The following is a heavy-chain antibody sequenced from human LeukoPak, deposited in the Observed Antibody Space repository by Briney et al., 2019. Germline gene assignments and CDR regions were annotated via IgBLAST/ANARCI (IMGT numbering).Heavy chain of an antibody. CDR1: GFTYGNYA. Sequence: GGSLRLSCAVSGFTYGNYAMSWVRQAPGKGLEWVSTINGYGSNTYYADSVKSRFSISRDNSNNTLSLQMNSLRAEDTAVYYCAKVPDYDFWNEISSSFDYWGQGTLVTVSS. D-gene: IGHD3-3*01. CDR2: INGYGSNT. CDR3: AKVPDYDFWNEISSSFDY. J-gene: IGHJ4*02. V-gene: IGHV3-23*01.